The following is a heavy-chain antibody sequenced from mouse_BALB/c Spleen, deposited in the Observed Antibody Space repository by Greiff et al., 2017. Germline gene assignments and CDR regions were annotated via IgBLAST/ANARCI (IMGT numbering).Heavy chain of an antibody. CDR3: ARGYGYDGYYAMDY. Sequence: EVHLVESGGGLVKPGGSLKLSCAASGFTFSSYAMSWVRQTPEKRLEWVASISSGGSTYYPDSVKGRFTISRDNARNILYLQMSSLRSEDTAMYYCARGYGYDGYYAMDYWGQGTSGTVSS. J-gene: IGHJ4*01. CDR2: ISSGGST. CDR1: GFTFSSYA. V-gene: IGHV5-6-5*01. D-gene: IGHD2-2*01.